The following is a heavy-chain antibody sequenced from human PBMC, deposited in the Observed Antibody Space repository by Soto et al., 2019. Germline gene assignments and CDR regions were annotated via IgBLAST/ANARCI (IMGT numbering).Heavy chain of an antibody. D-gene: IGHD4-17*01. Sequence: EVQLVESGGGLVKPGGSLRLSCAASGFTFSNAWMSWVRQAPGKGLEWVGRIKSKTDGGTTDYAAPVKGRFTISRDDSKNTLYLQMNSLKTEDTAVYYCTTSPIGPRLRWHDYGDYGDVYYYYYYMDVWGKGTTVTVSS. CDR1: GFTFSNAW. V-gene: IGHV3-15*01. CDR3: TTSPIGPRLRWHDYGDYGDVYYYYYYMDV. J-gene: IGHJ6*03. CDR2: IKSKTDGGTT.